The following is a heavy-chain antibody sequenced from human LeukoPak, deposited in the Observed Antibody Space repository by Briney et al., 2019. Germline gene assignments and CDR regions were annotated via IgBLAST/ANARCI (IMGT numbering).Heavy chain of an antibody. CDR3: ARVQSVAGRLDS. J-gene: IGHJ4*02. CDR1: GYTFKSYA. V-gene: IGHV7-4-1*02. D-gene: IGHD6-19*01. Sequence: ASVKVSCKPSGYTFKSYAINWVRQAPGQGLEWMGWINTNNGNPMYAQDFTGRFVFSLDTSVTTAFLQINSLEAEDTAVYYCARVQSVAGRLDSWGQGTLVTVSS. CDR2: INTNNGNP.